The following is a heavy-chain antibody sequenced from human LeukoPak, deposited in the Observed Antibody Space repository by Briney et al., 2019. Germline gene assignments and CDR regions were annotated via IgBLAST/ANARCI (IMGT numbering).Heavy chain of an antibody. V-gene: IGHV4-34*01. CDR3: ASLYSSSTKTDWRDY. Sequence: SETLSLTCAVYGGSFSGYYWSWIRQPPGKGLEWIGEINHSGSTNYNPSLKSRVTISADTSKNQFSLKLSSVTAADTAVYYCASLYSSSTKTDWRDYWGQGTLVTVSS. CDR1: GGSFSGYY. CDR2: INHSGST. D-gene: IGHD6-13*01. J-gene: IGHJ4*02.